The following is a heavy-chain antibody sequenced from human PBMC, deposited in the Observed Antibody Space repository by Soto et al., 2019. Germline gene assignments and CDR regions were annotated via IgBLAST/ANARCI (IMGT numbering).Heavy chain of an antibody. Sequence: QVLLQESGPGLVKPSGTLSLTCTVSHFSVTNNKYWSWVRQSPGKPLEWIGGIYHSGTTYYNPSLSSRGSMSMDKSKNQISLIMTSVTAADTAVYYCARDSRYCTDSGCSIMRDAFDVWGQGTLVTVSS. CDR3: ARDSRYCTDSGCSIMRDAFDV. CDR1: HFSVTNNKY. CDR2: IYHSGTT. J-gene: IGHJ3*01. D-gene: IGHD5-12*01. V-gene: IGHV4-4*02.